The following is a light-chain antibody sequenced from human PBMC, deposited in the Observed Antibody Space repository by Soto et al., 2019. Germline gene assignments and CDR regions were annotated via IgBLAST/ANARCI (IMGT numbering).Light chain of an antibody. CDR3: LLSYGGGEVV. CDR1: TGAVTRGHY. Sequence: QAVVPQEPSLTVSPGGTVTLTCGSSTGAVTRGHYPYWFQQKPGQAPRTLIFDTHNKHSCTPARFSGSVLGGKAALTLSCAQPEDDAEYYCLLSYGGGEVVFGGGTQLTVL. CDR2: DTH. J-gene: IGLJ2*01. V-gene: IGLV7-46*01.